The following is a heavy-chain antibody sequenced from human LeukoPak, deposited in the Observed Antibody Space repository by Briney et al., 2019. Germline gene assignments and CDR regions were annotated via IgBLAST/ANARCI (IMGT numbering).Heavy chain of an antibody. CDR3: ARDPQYYYGSGRNPNAFDI. CDR2: ISAYNGNT. D-gene: IGHD3-10*01. V-gene: IGHV1-18*01. Sequence: ASVKVSCKASGYTFTSYGISWVRQAPGQGLEWMGWISAYNGNTNYAQKLQGRVTMTTDTSTSTAHMELRSLRSDDTAVYYCARDPQYYYGSGRNPNAFDIWGQGTMVTVSS. J-gene: IGHJ3*02. CDR1: GYTFTSYG.